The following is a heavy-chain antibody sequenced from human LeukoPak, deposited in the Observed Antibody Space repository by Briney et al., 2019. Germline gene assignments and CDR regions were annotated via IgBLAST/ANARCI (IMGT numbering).Heavy chain of an antibody. CDR2: IYYSGST. V-gene: IGHV4-59*01. J-gene: IGHJ3*02. CDR1: GGSISSYY. D-gene: IGHD3-22*01. Sequence: SETLSLTCTVSGGSISSYYWNWIRQPPGKGLEWIGYIYYSGSTNYNPSLKSRVTISVDTSKNQFSLKMRSVTAADTALYYCARDTADYYDSSGSWGHAFDIWGRGTMVTVSS. CDR3: ARDTADYYDSSGSWGHAFDI.